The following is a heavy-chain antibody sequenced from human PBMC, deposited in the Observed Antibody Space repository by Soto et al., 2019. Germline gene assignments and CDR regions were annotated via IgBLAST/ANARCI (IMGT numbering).Heavy chain of an antibody. V-gene: IGHV1-8*01. J-gene: IGHJ6*01. CDR1: AYPFSSYN. Sequence: ASVKVSSKKSAYPFSSYNMNFVRQATGQGLEWMGWINPKSGNRGHAQKFQGRVTMTRNTSVSTVYMELSSLTSEDTAVYYCARGGRWLRSGIYYYAMDIWGRGTPVTVSS. D-gene: IGHD5-12*01. CDR2: INPKSGNR. CDR3: ARGGRWLRSGIYYYAMDI.